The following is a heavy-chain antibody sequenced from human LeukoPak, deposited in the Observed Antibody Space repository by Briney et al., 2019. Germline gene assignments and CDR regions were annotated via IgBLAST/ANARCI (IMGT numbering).Heavy chain of an antibody. CDR3: ARGPRSIVVVTAIDY. Sequence: SETLSLTCTVSGGSISSSSYYWGWIRQPPGKGLEWIGSIYYSGSTYYNPSLKSRVTISVDTSKNQFSLKLSSVTAADTAVYYCARGPRSIVVVTAIDYWGQGTLVTVSS. CDR1: GGSISSSSYY. CDR2: IYYSGST. D-gene: IGHD2-21*02. V-gene: IGHV4-39*07. J-gene: IGHJ4*02.